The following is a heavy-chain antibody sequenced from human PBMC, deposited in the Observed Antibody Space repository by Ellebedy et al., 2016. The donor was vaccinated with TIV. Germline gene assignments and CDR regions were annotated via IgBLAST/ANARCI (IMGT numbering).Heavy chain of an antibody. CDR2: IYQDGSDQ. D-gene: IGHD4-17*01. J-gene: IGHJ5*02. CDR1: GFSFRSYW. V-gene: IGHV3-7*01. Sequence: GESLKISCAASGFSFRSYWMSWVRQAPGKGLEWVANIYQDGSDQYYADSVTGRFTISRDNANKSLFLHMNSLRVDDTAVYYCARRGSYGDYAVQVNSWFDTWGQGTLVSVSS. CDR3: ARRGSYGDYAVQVNSWFDT.